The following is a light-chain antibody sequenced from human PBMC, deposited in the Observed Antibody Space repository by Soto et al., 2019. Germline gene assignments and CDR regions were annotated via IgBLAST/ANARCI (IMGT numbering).Light chain of an antibody. J-gene: IGLJ1*01. CDR1: SSDIGTYNL. Sequence: QSALIQPASVSGSPGQSITISCIGTSSDIGTYNLVSWYQQHPGKAPKLMIYEVNKRPSGVPDRFSGSKSGNTASLTVSGLQAEDEADYYCSSYAGSSNVFGTGTKVTVL. CDR2: EVN. V-gene: IGLV2-14*02. CDR3: SSYAGSSNV.